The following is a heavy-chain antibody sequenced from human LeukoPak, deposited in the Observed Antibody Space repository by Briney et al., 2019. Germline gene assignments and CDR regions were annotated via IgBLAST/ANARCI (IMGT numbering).Heavy chain of an antibody. D-gene: IGHD3-9*01. CDR2: IVVGSGNT. Sequence: SVKVSCKASGFTFTSSAVQWVRQARGQRLEWIGWIVVGSGNTNYAQKFQERVTITRDMSTSIAYMELSSLRSEDTAVYYCATQAHYDILTGYYLAGGYFDYWGQGTLVTVSS. CDR3: ATQAHYDILTGYYLAGGYFDY. CDR1: GFTFTSSA. V-gene: IGHV1-58*01. J-gene: IGHJ4*02.